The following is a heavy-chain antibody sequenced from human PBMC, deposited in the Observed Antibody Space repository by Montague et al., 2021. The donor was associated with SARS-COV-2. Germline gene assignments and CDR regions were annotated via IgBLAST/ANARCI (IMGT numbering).Heavy chain of an antibody. V-gene: IGHV4-39*01. J-gene: IGHJ2*01. CDR1: GGSISSSSYY. Sequence: SETLSLTCTVSGGSISSSSYYWGWIRQPPGKGPEWIGSIYYSGTTFYNPSLRSRVTMSVDTSKNQFPLRLSSVTAADTAVFYCARVDAGDWYFDLWGRGTLVTVSS. CDR3: ARVDAGDWYFDL. D-gene: IGHD2-8*01. CDR2: IYYSGTT.